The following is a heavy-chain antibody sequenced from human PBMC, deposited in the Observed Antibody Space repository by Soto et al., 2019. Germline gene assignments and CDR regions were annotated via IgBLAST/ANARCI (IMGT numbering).Heavy chain of an antibody. CDR3: ARSYYDVLTGYPLNFDY. Sequence: GESLKISCKGSGYSFTKYWIGWVRQMPGKGLEWMGIIYPGDSETRYSPPFQGQVTISADNSTSTAYLQWSSLKASDTATYYCARSYYDVLTGYPLNFDYWGQGALVTVSS. CDR1: GYSFTKYW. D-gene: IGHD3-9*01. J-gene: IGHJ4*02. V-gene: IGHV5-51*01. CDR2: IYPGDSET.